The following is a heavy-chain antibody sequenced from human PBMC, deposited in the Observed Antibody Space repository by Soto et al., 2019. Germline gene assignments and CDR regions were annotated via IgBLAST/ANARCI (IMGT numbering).Heavy chain of an antibody. Sequence: PGGSLRLSCTASGFTFGDYAMSWFRQAPGKGLEWVGFIRSKAYGGTTEYAASVKGRFTISRDDSKSIAYLQMNSLKTEDTAVYYCTRGGEYSSSSGGGRYYYGMDVWGQGTTVTVSS. CDR3: TRGGEYSSSSGGGRYYYGMDV. V-gene: IGHV3-49*03. CDR2: IRSKAYGGTT. CDR1: GFTFGDYA. J-gene: IGHJ6*02. D-gene: IGHD6-6*01.